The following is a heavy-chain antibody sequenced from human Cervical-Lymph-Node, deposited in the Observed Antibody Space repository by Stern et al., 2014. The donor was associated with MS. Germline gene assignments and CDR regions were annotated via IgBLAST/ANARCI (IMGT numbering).Heavy chain of an antibody. D-gene: IGHD6-19*01. Sequence: VQLVESGGGLVQPGGSLRLSCAASGFTFSNYWMNWVRQAPGKGLEWVASVKQDGSEKDYVDSVKGRFTISRDNAKNSLYLQMNSLRVEDTAVYYCARGAAVGFWGQGTLVTVSS. J-gene: IGHJ4*02. CDR1: GFTFSNYW. CDR2: VKQDGSEK. CDR3: ARGAAVGF. V-gene: IGHV3-7*01.